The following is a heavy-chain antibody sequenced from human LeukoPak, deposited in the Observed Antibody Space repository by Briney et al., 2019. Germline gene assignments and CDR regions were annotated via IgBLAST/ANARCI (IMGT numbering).Heavy chain of an antibody. CDR1: GYTFTSYD. J-gene: IGHJ3*02. CDR2: MNPNSGNT. D-gene: IGHD3-10*01. Sequence: ASVKVSCKASGYTFTSYDINWVRQATGQGLEWMGWMNPNSGNTGYAQKFQGRVTMTRNTSRSTAYMELSSLRSEDTAVYYCALSFYYYGSGSYYPGAFDIWGQGTMVTVSS. CDR3: ALSFYYYGSGSYYPGAFDI. V-gene: IGHV1-8*01.